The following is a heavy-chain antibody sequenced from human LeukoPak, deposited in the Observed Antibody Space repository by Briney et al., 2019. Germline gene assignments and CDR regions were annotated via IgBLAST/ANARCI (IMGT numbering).Heavy chain of an antibody. CDR1: GFTFSSYA. CDR3: AKGRRYYGDYLDY. D-gene: IGHD4-17*01. CDR2: ISYDGSNK. Sequence: GGSLRLSCAASGFTFSSYAMHWVRQAPGKGLEWVAVISYDGSNKYYADSVKGRFTISRDNSKNTLYLQMNSLRAEDTAVYYCAKGRRYYGDYLDYWGQGTLVTVSS. J-gene: IGHJ4*02. V-gene: IGHV3-30-3*02.